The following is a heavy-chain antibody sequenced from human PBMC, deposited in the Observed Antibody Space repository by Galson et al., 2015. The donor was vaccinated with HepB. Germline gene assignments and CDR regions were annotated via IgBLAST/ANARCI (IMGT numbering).Heavy chain of an antibody. CDR2: IYPDDSDT. CDR3: VRGGYTGYDPLISILDS. Sequence: QSGAEVKKPGESLKISCKTSGYSFTFYWIGWVRQMPGKGLEWMGVIYPDDSDTRYSPSFQGQVTISADKSINTAYLQWSSLKASDTAMYYCVRGGYTGYDPLISILDSWGQGTLVTVSS. V-gene: IGHV5-51*01. D-gene: IGHD5-12*01. J-gene: IGHJ4*02. CDR1: GYSFTFYW.